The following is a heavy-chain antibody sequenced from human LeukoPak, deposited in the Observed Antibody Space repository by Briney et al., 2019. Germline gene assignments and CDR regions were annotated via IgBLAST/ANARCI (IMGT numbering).Heavy chain of an antibody. D-gene: IGHD3-22*01. V-gene: IGHV3-23*01. CDR2: ISGSGGST. CDR1: GFTFCSYV. J-gene: IGHJ4*02. Sequence: QPGRSLRLSCAASGFTFCSYVMSWVRQAPGKGLERVSAISGSGGSTYYADSVKGRFTISRDNSKNTLYLQMNSLRAEDTAVYYCAKPTGLYDSSSYNYDYWGQGTLVTVSS. CDR3: AKPTGLYDSSSYNYDY.